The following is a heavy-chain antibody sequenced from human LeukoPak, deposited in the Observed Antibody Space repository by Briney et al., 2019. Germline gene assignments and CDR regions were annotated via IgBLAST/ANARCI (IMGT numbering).Heavy chain of an antibody. CDR1: GGSISSSSYY. V-gene: IGHV4-39*01. CDR2: IYYRGST. D-gene: IGHD3-22*01. J-gene: IGHJ4*02. Sequence: SETLSLTCTVSGGSISSSSYYWGWIRQPPGKGLEWIGSIYYRGSTYYNPSLKSRVTISVDTSKNQFSLKLSSVTAADTAVYYCAKTYYYDPFDFWGQGTLVTVSS. CDR3: AKTYYYDPFDF.